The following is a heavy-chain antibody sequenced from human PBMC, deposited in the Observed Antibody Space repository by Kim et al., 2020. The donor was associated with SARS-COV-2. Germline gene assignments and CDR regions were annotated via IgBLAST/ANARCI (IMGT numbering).Heavy chain of an antibody. J-gene: IGHJ6*02. Sequence: GGSLRLSCAASGFTFSSYWMSWVRQAPGKGLEGVANIKQDGSEKYYVDSVKGRCTISRDNAKNSLYLQMNSLRAEDTAVYYCARDISSSWGLGSYYGMDVWGQGTTVTVSS. D-gene: IGHD6-13*01. CDR1: GFTFSSYW. CDR2: IKQDGSEK. V-gene: IGHV3-7*01. CDR3: ARDISSSWGLGSYYGMDV.